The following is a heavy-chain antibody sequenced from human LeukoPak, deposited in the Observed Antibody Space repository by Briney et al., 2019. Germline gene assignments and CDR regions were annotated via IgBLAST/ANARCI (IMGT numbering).Heavy chain of an antibody. D-gene: IGHD3-10*01. CDR3: ARGHKDYGSGYYYYYYYMDV. CDR1: GYTLTELS. Sequence: ASVKVSCKVSGYTLTELSMHWVRQAPGKGLEWMGGFDPEDGETIYAQKFQGRVTMTEDTSTDTAYMELSSLRSEDTAVYYCARGHKDYGSGYYYYYYYMDVWGKGTTVTVSS. J-gene: IGHJ6*03. V-gene: IGHV1-24*01. CDR2: FDPEDGET.